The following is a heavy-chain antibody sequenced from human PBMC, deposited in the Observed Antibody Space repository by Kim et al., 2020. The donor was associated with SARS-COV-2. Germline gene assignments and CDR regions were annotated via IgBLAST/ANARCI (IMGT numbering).Heavy chain of an antibody. D-gene: IGHD5-18*01. CDR1: GFTFSNAW. Sequence: GGSLRLSCAASGFTFSNAWMSWVRQAPGKGLEWVGRIKSKTDGGTTDYAAPVKGRFTISRDDSKNTLYLQMNSLKTEDTAVYYCTTEGVQLWYYFDYWGQGTLVTVSS. CDR2: IKSKTDGGTT. CDR3: TTEGVQLWYYFDY. J-gene: IGHJ4*02. V-gene: IGHV3-15*01.